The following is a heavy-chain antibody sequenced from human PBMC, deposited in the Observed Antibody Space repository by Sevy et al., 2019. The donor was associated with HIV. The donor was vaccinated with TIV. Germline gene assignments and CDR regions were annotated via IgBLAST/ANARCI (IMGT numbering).Heavy chain of an antibody. J-gene: IGHJ4*02. D-gene: IGHD3-10*01. Sequence: ASVKVSCKASGGTFSSYAISWVRQAPGQGLEWMGGIIPIFGTANYAQKFQGRVTITADESTSTAYMELSSLRSEDTAVYYCAREGYYGSGRYYYFDYWGQGTLVTVSS. V-gene: IGHV1-69*13. CDR1: GGTFSSYA. CDR2: IIPIFGTA. CDR3: AREGYYGSGRYYYFDY.